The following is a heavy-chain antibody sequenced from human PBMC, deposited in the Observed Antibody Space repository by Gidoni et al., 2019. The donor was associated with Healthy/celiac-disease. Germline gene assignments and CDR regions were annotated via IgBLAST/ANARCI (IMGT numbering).Heavy chain of an antibody. CDR1: GFTFSSYS. Sequence: EVQLVESGGGLVKPGGSLRLSCAASGFTFSSYSMHWVRQAPGKGLEWGASISSSGSTIYYADSVKGRFTISRDNAKNSLYLQMNSLRAEDTAVYYCARDRSPLDYGDYDTYYFDYWGQGTLVTVSS. CDR2: ISSSGSTI. J-gene: IGHJ4*02. V-gene: IGHV3-21*01. CDR3: ARDRSPLDYGDYDTYYFDY. D-gene: IGHD4-17*01.